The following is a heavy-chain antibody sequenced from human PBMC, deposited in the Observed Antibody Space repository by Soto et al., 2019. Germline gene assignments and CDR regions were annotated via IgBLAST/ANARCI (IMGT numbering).Heavy chain of an antibody. Sequence: VGSLRLSCAASGFTFSSYAMSWVRQAPGKGLEWVSAISGSGGSTYYADSVKGRFTISRDNSKNTLYLQMNSLRAEDTAVYYCAKLKAARPYYFDYWGQGTLVTVSS. J-gene: IGHJ4*02. CDR2: ISGSGGST. CDR3: AKLKAARPYYFDY. CDR1: GFTFSSYA. D-gene: IGHD6-6*01. V-gene: IGHV3-23*01.